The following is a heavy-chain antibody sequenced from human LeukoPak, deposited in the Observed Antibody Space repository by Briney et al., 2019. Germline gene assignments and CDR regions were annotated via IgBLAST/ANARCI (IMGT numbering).Heavy chain of an antibody. CDR1: RLTFSNYA. V-gene: IGHV3-23*01. J-gene: IGHJ3*02. CDR2: ITGSGGT. CDR3: TKDPNGDYVGAFDM. D-gene: IGHD4-17*01. Sequence: GSLRLSCAASRLTFSNYAMTWVRQSPGKGLEWVSSITGSGGTNYADSVKGRFSISRDNSQNTVFLHMNSLRADDTAVYYCTKDPNGDYVGAFDMWGPGTMVTVSS.